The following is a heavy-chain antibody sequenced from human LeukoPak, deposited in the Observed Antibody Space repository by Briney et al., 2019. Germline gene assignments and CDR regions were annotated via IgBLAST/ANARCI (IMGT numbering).Heavy chain of an antibody. CDR1: GYTFSSYG. CDR3: ARDWSPYYYDTSGYSRYFDY. D-gene: IGHD3-22*01. CDR2: ISAYNGNT. J-gene: IGHJ4*02. Sequence: ASVKVSCKASGYTFSSYGISWVRQAPGQGLEWMGWISAYNGNTNYAQKLQGRVTMTTDTSTSTAYMELRSLRSDDTAVYYCARDWSPYYYDTSGYSRYFDYWGQGTLVTVSS. V-gene: IGHV1-18*01.